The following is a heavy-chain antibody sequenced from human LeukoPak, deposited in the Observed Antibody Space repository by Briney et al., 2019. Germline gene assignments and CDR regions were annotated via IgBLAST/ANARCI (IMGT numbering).Heavy chain of an antibody. CDR3: ARGDYGDYWNYYYMDV. CDR2: VSGSGAHT. Sequence: GSLRLSCAASGFTFSSYAMTWVRQAPGKGLQWVSAVSGSGAHTYYADSVKGRFTISRDNSRDTLYLQMNSLRAEDTAVYSCARGDYGDYWNYYYMDVWGKGTTVTVSS. D-gene: IGHD4-17*01. CDR1: GFTFSSYA. V-gene: IGHV3-23*01. J-gene: IGHJ6*03.